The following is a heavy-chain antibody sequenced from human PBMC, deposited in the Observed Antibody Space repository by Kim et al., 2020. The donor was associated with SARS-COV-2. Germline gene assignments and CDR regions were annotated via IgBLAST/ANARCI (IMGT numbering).Heavy chain of an antibody. Sequence: GGSLRLSCAASGFTVSSNYMSWVRQAPGKGLEWVSLIYSGDSTSYADSVKGRFTISIDTSKNTLYLQMNSLRAEDTAVYYCARNTGEYHFDYWGQGTLVTVSS. CDR3: ARNTGEYHFDY. CDR2: IYSGDST. J-gene: IGHJ4*02. D-gene: IGHD2-2*02. CDR1: GFTVSSNY. V-gene: IGHV3-53*01.